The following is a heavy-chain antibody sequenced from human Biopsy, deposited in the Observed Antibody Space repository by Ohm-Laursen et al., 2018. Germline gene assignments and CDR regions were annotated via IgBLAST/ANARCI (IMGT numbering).Heavy chain of an antibody. CDR2: IRSTGGST. V-gene: IGHV3-23*01. CDR1: GFTFSSYA. J-gene: IGHJ6*02. Sequence: SLRLSCAASGFTFSSYAMSWVRQAPGKGLEWVSAIRSTGGSTYYANSVKGRFTISRDNSKNILFLQVNNLRAEDTAIYYCTKADDFWSPEGYYYYFSGMDVWSQGTTVTVSS. D-gene: IGHD3-3*01. CDR3: TKADDFWSPEGYYYYFSGMDV.